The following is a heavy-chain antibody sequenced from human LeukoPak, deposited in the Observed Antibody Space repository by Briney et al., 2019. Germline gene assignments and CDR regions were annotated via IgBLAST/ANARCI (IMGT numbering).Heavy chain of an antibody. Sequence: SETLSLTCTVSGGSISSYYWSSIWQPPGKGLEWIGYIYYSGGTKYNPSLKSRVTISVDASKTQFSLKLNSVTAADTAVYYCARGSRELYYFDYWGQGTLVTVSS. V-gene: IGHV4-59*01. CDR2: IYYSGGT. CDR3: ARGSRELYYFDY. J-gene: IGHJ4*02. D-gene: IGHD1-7*01. CDR1: GGSISSYY.